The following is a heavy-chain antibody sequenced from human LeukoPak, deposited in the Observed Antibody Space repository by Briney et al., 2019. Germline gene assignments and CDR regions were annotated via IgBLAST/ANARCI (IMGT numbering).Heavy chain of an antibody. D-gene: IGHD6-19*01. V-gene: IGHV3-64D*06. J-gene: IGHJ4*02. CDR1: GFTFSTYA. CDR3: VKDLRSGLPDY. Sequence: GGSLRLSCSASGFTFSTYAMYWVRQAPGEGLEYVSAISSDGGRTYYADSVEGRFTISRDNSKNTLYLQMSGLRAEDTALYYCVKDLRSGLPDYRGQGTLVTVSS. CDR2: ISSDGGRT.